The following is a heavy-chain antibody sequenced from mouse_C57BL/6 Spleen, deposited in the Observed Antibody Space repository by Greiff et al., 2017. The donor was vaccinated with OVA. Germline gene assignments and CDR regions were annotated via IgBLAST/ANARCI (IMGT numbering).Heavy chain of an antibody. Sequence: VQLQQPGAELVKPGASVKLSCKASGYTFTSYWMHWVKQRPGHGLEWIGMIHPNSGSTNYNEKFQSKATLTVAKSYSTAYMPLSSLTSEDSAVYYCASPMTTVVATRWYFDVWGTGTTVTVSS. CDR2: IHPNSGST. CDR3: ASPMTTVVATRWYFDV. D-gene: IGHD1-1*01. CDR1: GYTFTSYW. V-gene: IGHV1-64*01. J-gene: IGHJ1*03.